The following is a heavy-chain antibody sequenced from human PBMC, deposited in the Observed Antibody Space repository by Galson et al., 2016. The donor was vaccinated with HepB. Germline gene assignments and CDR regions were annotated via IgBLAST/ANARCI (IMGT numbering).Heavy chain of an antibody. J-gene: IGHJ2*01. D-gene: IGHD3-16*01. CDR1: GGSVSGSFYY. Sequence: SETLSLTCTVSGGSVSGSFYYWGWIRQPPGKGLEWLGSIHYSGNTYYNPSLKSRVTISIDTSKNQLSLNVYSVTAADTARYYCASLGGPASSTHWYFDLWGRGTLVAVSS. CDR2: IHYSGNT. CDR3: ASLGGPASSTHWYFDL. V-gene: IGHV4-39*01.